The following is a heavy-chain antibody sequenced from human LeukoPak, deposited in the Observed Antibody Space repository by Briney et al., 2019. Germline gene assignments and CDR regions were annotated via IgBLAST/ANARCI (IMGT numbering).Heavy chain of an antibody. D-gene: IGHD3-9*01. CDR1: GYTFTSYG. V-gene: IGHV1-18*01. CDR3: ARDLNDILTGYYFAGYYYYMDV. Sequence: ASVKVSCKASGYTFTSYGISWVRQAPGQGLEWMGWISAYNGNTNYAQKLQGRVTMTTDTSTSTAYMELRSLRSDDTAVYYCARDLNDILTGYYFAGYYYYMDVWGKGTTVTVSS. CDR2: ISAYNGNT. J-gene: IGHJ6*03.